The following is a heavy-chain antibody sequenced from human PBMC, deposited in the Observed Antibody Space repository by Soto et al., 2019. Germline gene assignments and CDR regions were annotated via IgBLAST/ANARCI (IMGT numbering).Heavy chain of an antibody. CDR3: ARDRLRITIFGVVILTPNSMDV. CDR1: GYTFTIYY. Sequence: ASVKVSCKASGYTFTIYYMHWVLQAPGQGLEWMGIINPSGGSTSYAQKFQGRVTMTRDTSTSTVYMELSSLRSEDTAVYYCARDRLRITIFGVVILTPNSMDVWGQGTTVTVSS. V-gene: IGHV1-46*01. J-gene: IGHJ6*02. D-gene: IGHD3-3*01. CDR2: INPSGGST.